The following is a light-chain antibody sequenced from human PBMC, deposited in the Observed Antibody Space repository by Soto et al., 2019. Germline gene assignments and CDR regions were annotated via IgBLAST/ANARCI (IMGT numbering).Light chain of an antibody. CDR2: TTN. V-gene: IGLV1-44*01. CDR1: SSNIGTSS. Sequence: QTVVTQPHSASGTPGQRVTISCSGSSSNIGTSSVHWFQQLPGTAPKLLISTTNQRPSGVPERFSGSKSGTSASLAISGLQSEDEADYYCAAWDDNLNGHFFGTGTKLTVL. J-gene: IGLJ1*01. CDR3: AAWDDNLNGHF.